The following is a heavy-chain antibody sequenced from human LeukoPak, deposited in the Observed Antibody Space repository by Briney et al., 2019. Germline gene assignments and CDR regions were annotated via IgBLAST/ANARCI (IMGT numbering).Heavy chain of an antibody. CDR3: ATGITIFGVTNRRRPTYAAFDI. Sequence: ASVKVSCKASGYTFTSYGISWVRQAPGQGLEWMGWISAYNGNTNYAQKLQGRVTMTTDTSTSTAYMKLRSLRSDDTAVYYCATGITIFGVTNRRRPTYAAFDIWGQGTKVTVSS. D-gene: IGHD3-3*01. V-gene: IGHV1-18*01. J-gene: IGHJ3*02. CDR2: ISAYNGNT. CDR1: GYTFTSYG.